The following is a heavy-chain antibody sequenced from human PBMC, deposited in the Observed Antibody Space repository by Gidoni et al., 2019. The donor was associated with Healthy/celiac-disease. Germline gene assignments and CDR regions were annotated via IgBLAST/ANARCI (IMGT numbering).Heavy chain of an antibody. J-gene: IGHJ3*02. D-gene: IGHD3-3*01. CDR3: ARDQSITIFGVVKGDAFDI. CDR1: GDSVSSNSAA. Sequence: QVQLQQSGPGLVKPSQTLSLTCAISGDSVSSNSAAWNWIRQSPSRGLEWLGRTYYRSKWYNDYAVSVKSRITINPDTSKNQFSLQLNSVTPEDTAVYYCARDQSITIFGVVKGDAFDIWGQGTMVTVSS. CDR2: TYYRSKWYN. V-gene: IGHV6-1*01.